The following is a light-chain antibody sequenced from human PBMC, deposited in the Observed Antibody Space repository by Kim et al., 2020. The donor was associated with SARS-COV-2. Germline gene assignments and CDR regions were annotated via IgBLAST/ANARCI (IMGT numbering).Light chain of an antibody. CDR1: SSDVGGYIY. Sequence: QSALTQPASVSGSPGQSITISCTGTSSDVGGYIYVSWYQLQPGKAPKLVIFDVSHRSSGVSNRFSGSKSGNTASLTISGLQGEDEGDYYCSSYTSTSTYVFGTGTKVIVL. V-gene: IGLV2-14*03. J-gene: IGLJ1*01. CDR2: DVS. CDR3: SSYTSTSTYV.